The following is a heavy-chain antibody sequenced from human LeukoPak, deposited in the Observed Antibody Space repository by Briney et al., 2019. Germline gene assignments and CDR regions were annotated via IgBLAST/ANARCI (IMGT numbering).Heavy chain of an antibody. D-gene: IGHD2-21*01. Sequence: PGGSLRLSCAASGFTFSSFSMHWVRQAPGTGLECVAYINNSGNNIYYADSVKGRFAISRDNAKNSVYLQMNSLRDGDKAVYYCVRGYFYYMDVWGKGTTVTVSS. J-gene: IGHJ6*03. CDR1: GFTFSSFS. V-gene: IGHV3-48*02. CDR2: INNSGNNI. CDR3: VRGYFYYMDV.